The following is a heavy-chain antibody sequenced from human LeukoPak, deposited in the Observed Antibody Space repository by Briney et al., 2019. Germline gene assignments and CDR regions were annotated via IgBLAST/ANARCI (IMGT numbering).Heavy chain of an antibody. V-gene: IGHV3-23*01. J-gene: IGHJ4*02. CDR3: AKDLSTLTTWYFDY. D-gene: IGHD4-17*01. CDR1: GFTFSSYA. Sequence: PGGSLRLSCAASGFTFSSYAMSWVRQAPGKGLEWVSAISGSGGSTYYADSVKGRFTISRDNSKNPLYLQMNSLRAWDTAVYYCAKDLSTLTTWYFDYWGQGTLVTVSS. CDR2: ISGSGGST.